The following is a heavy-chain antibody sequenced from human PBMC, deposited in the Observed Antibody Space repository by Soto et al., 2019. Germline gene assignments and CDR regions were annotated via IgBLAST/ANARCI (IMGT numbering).Heavy chain of an antibody. CDR3: ARDMWYTADYYYVMDV. CDR2: INSAGSGT. V-gene: IGHV3-74*01. D-gene: IGHD1-20*01. J-gene: IGHJ6*02. CDR1: EFTFSSYW. Sequence: SGGSLRLSCAASEFTFSSYWMHWVRQAPGKGLVWVARINSAGSGTIYADSVRGRFTISRDNAKYTLYLQMNGLRAEDTAVYYCARDMWYTADYYYVMDVWGQGTPVPVS.